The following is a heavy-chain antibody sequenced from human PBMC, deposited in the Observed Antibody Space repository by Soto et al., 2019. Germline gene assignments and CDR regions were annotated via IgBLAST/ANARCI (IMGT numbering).Heavy chain of an antibody. CDR2: VYDSGST. CDR1: GGSITGYY. Sequence: PSETLSLTCTVSGGSITGYYWNWIRQPPGKGLEWIGRVYDSGSTSYNPSLKGRVTISVDTSKNQFSLNLNSVTTADTAVYYCARRYNYGSPNVFDIWGQGAKVTVPS. J-gene: IGHJ3*02. CDR3: ARRYNYGSPNVFDI. D-gene: IGHD5-18*01. V-gene: IGHV4-59*01.